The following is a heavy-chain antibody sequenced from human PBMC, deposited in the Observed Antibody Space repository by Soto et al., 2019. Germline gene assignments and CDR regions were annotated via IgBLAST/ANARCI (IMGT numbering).Heavy chain of an antibody. J-gene: IGHJ4*02. Sequence: ASVKVSCKASGYTFTGYYMHWVRQAPGQGLEWMGWINPNSGGTNYAQKFQGWVTMTRDTSISTAYMELSRLRSDDTAVYYCARMYGAFGVDSYFDYWGQGTLVTVSS. CDR3: ARMYGAFGVDSYFDY. CDR2: INPNSGGT. D-gene: IGHD3-3*01. CDR1: GYTFTGYY. V-gene: IGHV1-2*04.